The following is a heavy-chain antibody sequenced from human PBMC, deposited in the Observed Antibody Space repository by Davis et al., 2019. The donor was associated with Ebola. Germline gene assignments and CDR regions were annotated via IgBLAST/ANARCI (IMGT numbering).Heavy chain of an antibody. D-gene: IGHD3-9*01. J-gene: IGHJ4*02. CDR3: TRAPNYDVLTGTSSYYFDY. CDR2: ISGFNTNT. CDR1: GYTFTSYG. V-gene: IGHV1-18*04. Sequence: ASVQVSCKSSGYTFTSYGLVWVRQAPGLGLEWMGWISGFNTNTNFAQKFQGSVTVSKDTSTNTAYMDLRSLTSDDTAIYYRTRAPNYDVLTGTSSYYFDYWGQGTLVTVSS.